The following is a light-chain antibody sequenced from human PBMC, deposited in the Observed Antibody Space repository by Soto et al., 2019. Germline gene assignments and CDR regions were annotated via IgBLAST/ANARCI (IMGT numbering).Light chain of an antibody. J-gene: IGLJ2*01. CDR2: GNT. V-gene: IGLV1-40*01. CDR3: QSYDSSLTVV. Sequence: QSVLTQPPSVSGAPGQRVTISCTGSSSNIGAGYDVHWYQQFPGTTPKVLIYGNTNRPSGVPDRFSASKSGTSASLDITGLQAEDEAEYFCQSYDSSLTVVFGGGTKLTVL. CDR1: SSNIGAGYD.